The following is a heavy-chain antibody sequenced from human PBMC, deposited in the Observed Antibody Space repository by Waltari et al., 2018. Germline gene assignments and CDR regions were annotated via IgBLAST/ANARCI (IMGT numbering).Heavy chain of an antibody. V-gene: IGHV1-69*13. CDR3: ARGDNWKPGGDPYYFDY. CDR2: IIPIVGTA. Sequence: QVQLVQSGAEVKKPGSSVKVSCKASGGTFSSYAISWVLQAPGQGLEWMGGIIPIVGTANVAQKFQGRGTITADESTSTAYMELSSLRSEDTAVYYCARGDNWKPGGDPYYFDYWGQGTLVTVSS. J-gene: IGHJ4*02. CDR1: GGTFSSYA. D-gene: IGHD1-1*01.